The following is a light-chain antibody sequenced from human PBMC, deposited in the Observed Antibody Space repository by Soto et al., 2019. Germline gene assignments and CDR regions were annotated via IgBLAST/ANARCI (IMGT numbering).Light chain of an antibody. J-gene: IGKJ2*01. Sequence: DVVMTQSPLSLPVTLGQPASISCKSSQSLLYTDGNTYLHWFQQRPGQSPRRLIYKVSNRDSGVPDRFSGSGSGTDFTLKISRVEADDVGVYYCMQGTHWPRTFGQGTKLEI. CDR3: MQGTHWPRT. CDR1: QSLLYTDGNTY. CDR2: KVS. V-gene: IGKV2-30*01.